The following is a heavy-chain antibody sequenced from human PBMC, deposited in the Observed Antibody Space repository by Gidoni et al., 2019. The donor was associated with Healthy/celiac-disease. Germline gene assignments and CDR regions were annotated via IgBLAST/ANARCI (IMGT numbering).Heavy chain of an antibody. CDR3: TKDGGRTATGMHN. CDR2: INPSGGTT. J-gene: IGHJ4*02. Sequence: QVHLVPSGAEVRKPGASVRVSCKASGYPFSSYSMHWVRQAPGQGLEWMGIINPSGGTTNYAQKFQGRVTMTRDTSTSTVYMEVTSLTSEDTAMYYCTKDGGRTATGMHNWGQGTLVTVSS. CDR1: GYPFSSYS. D-gene: IGHD6-13*01. V-gene: IGHV1-46*01.